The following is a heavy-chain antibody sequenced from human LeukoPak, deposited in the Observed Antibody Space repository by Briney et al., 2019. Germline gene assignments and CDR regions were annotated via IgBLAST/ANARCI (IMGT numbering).Heavy chain of an antibody. J-gene: IGHJ6*02. CDR1: GFTFSDYY. V-gene: IGHV3-11*01. CDR3: AREAPYRGYDFSPGYYGMDV. CDR2: ISSSGSTI. Sequence: GGSLRLSCAASGFTFSDYYMSWIRQAPGKGLEWVSYISSSGSTIYYADSVKGRFTISRDNAKNSLYLQMNSLRAEDTAVYYCAREAPYRGYDFSPGYYGMDVWGQGTTVTVSS. D-gene: IGHD5-12*01.